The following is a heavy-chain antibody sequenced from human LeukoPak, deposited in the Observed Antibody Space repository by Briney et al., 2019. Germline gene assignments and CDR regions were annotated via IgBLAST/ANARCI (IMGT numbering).Heavy chain of an antibody. J-gene: IGHJ4*02. D-gene: IGHD5-18*01. Sequence: SETLSLTCTVSGGSISSYYWSWIRQPPGKGLEWIGYIYYSGSTNYNPSLKSRVTISVDTSKNQFSLKLSSVTAADTAVYYCARGASSGYSYGASDYWGQGTLVTVSS. CDR1: GGSISSYY. V-gene: IGHV4-59*01. CDR2: IYYSGST. CDR3: ARGASSGYSYGASDY.